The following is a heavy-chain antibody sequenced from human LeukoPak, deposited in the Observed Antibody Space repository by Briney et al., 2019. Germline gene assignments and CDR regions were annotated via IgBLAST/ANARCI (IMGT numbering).Heavy chain of an antibody. J-gene: IGHJ4*02. D-gene: IGHD3-22*01. Sequence: ASVTVSFTASGGTFSSYAISWVRQAPGQGLEWMGGIIPIFGTANYAQKFQGRVTITADESTSTAYMELSSLRSEDTAVYYCARDDKKYYYDSSGSPSWGQGTLVTVSS. CDR1: GGTFSSYA. CDR2: IIPIFGTA. CDR3: ARDDKKYYYDSSGSPS. V-gene: IGHV1-69*01.